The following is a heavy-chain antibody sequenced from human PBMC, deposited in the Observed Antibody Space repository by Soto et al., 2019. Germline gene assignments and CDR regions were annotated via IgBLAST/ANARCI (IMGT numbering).Heavy chain of an antibody. J-gene: IGHJ4*02. CDR2: IYYSGST. D-gene: IGHD2-15*01. Sequence: SETLSLTCTVSGGSISSSSYYWGWIRQPPGKGLEWIGSIYYSGSTYYNPSLKSRVTISVETSKNQFSLKLSSVTAADTAVYYCARRARTLTGYCSGGSCKKGLDYWGQGTLVTVSS. CDR1: GGSISSSSYY. V-gene: IGHV4-39*01. CDR3: ARRARTLTGYCSGGSCKKGLDY.